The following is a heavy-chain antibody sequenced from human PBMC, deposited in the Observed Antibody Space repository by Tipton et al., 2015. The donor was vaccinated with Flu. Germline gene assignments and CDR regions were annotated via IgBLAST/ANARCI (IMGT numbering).Heavy chain of an antibody. CDR2: IYYSGST. CDR3: AREGGDMAPFQH. Sequence: TLSLTCTVSGGSITSYHWSWIRQPPGKGLEWIGYIYYSGSTNYNPSLKSRVTISVDTSKNQFSLKLSSVTAADTAVYYCAREGGDMAPFQHWGPGTLVTVSS. V-gene: IGHV4-59*01. J-gene: IGHJ1*01. D-gene: IGHD3-16*01. CDR1: GGSITSYH.